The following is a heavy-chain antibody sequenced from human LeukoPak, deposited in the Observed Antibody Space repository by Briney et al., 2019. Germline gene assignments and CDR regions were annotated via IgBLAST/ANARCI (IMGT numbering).Heavy chain of an antibody. J-gene: IGHJ4*02. D-gene: IGHD5-18*01. V-gene: IGHV1-2*02. CDR3: ARTHTAMVIDY. CDR2: INPNSGGT. CDR1: GGTFSSYA. Sequence: ASVKVSCKASGGTFSSYAISWVRQAPGQGLEWMGWINPNSGGTNYAQKFQGRVTMTRDTSISTAYMELSRLRSDDTAVYYCARTHTAMVIDYWGQGTLVTVSS.